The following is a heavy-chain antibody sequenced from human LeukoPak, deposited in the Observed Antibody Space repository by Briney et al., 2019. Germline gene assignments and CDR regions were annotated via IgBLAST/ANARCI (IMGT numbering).Heavy chain of an antibody. CDR3: ARPYCSSTSCYTLEHFDY. J-gene: IGHJ4*02. CDR2: IYPGDSDT. CDR1: GYSFTSYW. Sequence: GESLKISCKGSGYSFTSYWIGWVRQMPGKGLEWMGIIYPGDSDTRYSPSFRGQVTISADKSISTAYLQWSSLKASDTAMYYCARPYCSSTSCYTLEHFDYWGQGTLVTVSS. D-gene: IGHD2-2*02. V-gene: IGHV5-51*01.